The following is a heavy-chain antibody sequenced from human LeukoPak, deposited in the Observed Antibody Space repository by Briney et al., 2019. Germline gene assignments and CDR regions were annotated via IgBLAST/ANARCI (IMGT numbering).Heavy chain of an antibody. J-gene: IGHJ4*02. CDR2: IKQDGTEK. Sequence: PGGSLRLSCEASGVTFSNYWMSWVRQAPGMGPEWLANIKQDGTEKFYMASVRGRFIISRDNAKSSLYLQMNSLRVEDTAVYYCARTRAYFDYWGQGTLVTVSS. CDR1: GVTFSNYW. V-gene: IGHV3-7*03. CDR3: ARTRAYFDY.